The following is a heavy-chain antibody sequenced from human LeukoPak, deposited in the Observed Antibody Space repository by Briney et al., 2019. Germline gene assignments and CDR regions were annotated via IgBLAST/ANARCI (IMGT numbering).Heavy chain of an antibody. CDR1: GFTFSSYA. CDR3: VKDEGLVFFDY. Sequence: GGSLRLSCAASGFTFSSYAMHWVRQAPGKGLEWVAFIRSAGTNYFYADSVKGRFTISRDNSKSTLFLQMNSLRAEDTAVYYCVKDEGLVFFDYWGQGTLVTVSS. V-gene: IGHV3-30*02. CDR2: IRSAGTNY. D-gene: IGHD6-19*01. J-gene: IGHJ4*02.